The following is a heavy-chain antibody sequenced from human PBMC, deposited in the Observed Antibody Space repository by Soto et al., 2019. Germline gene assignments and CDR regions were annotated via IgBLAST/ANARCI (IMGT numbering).Heavy chain of an antibody. J-gene: IGHJ4*02. CDR1: GFTFSSYS. CDR2: ISSSSSTI. D-gene: IGHD3-3*01. CDR3: ASELRFLEWQAPDY. V-gene: IGHV3-48*01. Sequence: EVQLVESGGGLVQPGGSLRLSCAASGFTFSSYSMNWVRQAPGKGLEWVSYISSSSSTIYYADSVKGRFTISRDNAKTSLYLQMNSLRAEDTAVYYCASELRFLEWQAPDYWGQGTLVTVSS.